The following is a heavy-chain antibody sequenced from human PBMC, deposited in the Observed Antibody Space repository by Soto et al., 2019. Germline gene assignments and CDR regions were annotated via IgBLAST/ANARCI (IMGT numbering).Heavy chain of an antibody. D-gene: IGHD1-7*01. V-gene: IGHV1-24*01. CDR3: ATDLWGITGTTINYYYYGMDG. CDR2: FDPEDGET. CDR1: GYTLTELS. J-gene: IGHJ6*02. Sequence: GASVKVSCKVSGYTLTELSMHWVRQAPGKGLEWMGGFDPEDGETIYARKFQGRVTMTEDTSTDTAYMELSSLRSEDTAVYYCATDLWGITGTTINYYYYGMDGWGQGTTVTVSS.